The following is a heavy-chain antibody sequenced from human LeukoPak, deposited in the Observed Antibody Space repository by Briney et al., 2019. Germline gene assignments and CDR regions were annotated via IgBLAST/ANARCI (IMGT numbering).Heavy chain of an antibody. CDR2: IGGGGENT. Sequence: GGSLRLSCAASGFTFNRYALSWVRQAPGKGLEWVSTIGGGGENTYYADSVKGRFTTSRDNSKNTLYLQMNSLTAEDTAVYYCAFSGHWGQGTLVTVSS. CDR3: AFSGH. D-gene: IGHD2/OR15-2a*01. CDR1: GFTFNRYA. V-gene: IGHV3-23*01. J-gene: IGHJ4*02.